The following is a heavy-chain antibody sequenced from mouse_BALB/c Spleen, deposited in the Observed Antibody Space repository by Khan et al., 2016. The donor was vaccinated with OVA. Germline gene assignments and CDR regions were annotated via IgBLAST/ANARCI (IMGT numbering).Heavy chain of an antibody. V-gene: IGHV1S132*01. J-gene: IGHJ3*01. CDR2: LFPGTGTT. Sequence: QVRLQQSGAELVKPGASVKLSCKTSGYTFTSYWIQWVKQRPGQGLGWIGELFPGTGTTYYNENFKGKATLTIDTSSTTAYMQLSSLTSEDSAVYFCARGYFGNYEFAYWGQGTLVTVSS. D-gene: IGHD2-1*01. CDR1: GYTFTSYW. CDR3: ARGYFGNYEFAY.